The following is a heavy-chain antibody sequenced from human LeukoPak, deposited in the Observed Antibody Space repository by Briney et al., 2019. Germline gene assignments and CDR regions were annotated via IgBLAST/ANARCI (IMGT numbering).Heavy chain of an antibody. CDR3: ARSGLEQWLVSYYFDY. D-gene: IGHD6-19*01. CDR2: ISSSSSYI. J-gene: IGHJ4*02. Sequence: GGSLRLSCAASGFTFSSYSMNWVRQAPGKGLEWVSSISSSSSYIYYADSVKGRFTISRDTAKNSLYLQMNSLRAEDTAVYYCARSGLEQWLVSYYFDYWGQGTLVTVSS. CDR1: GFTFSSYS. V-gene: IGHV3-21*01.